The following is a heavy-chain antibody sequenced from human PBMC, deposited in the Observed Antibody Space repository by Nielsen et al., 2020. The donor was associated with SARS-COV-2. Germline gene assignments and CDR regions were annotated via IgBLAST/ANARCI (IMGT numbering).Heavy chain of an antibody. CDR3: ARDKIAARQSYYYYYMDV. J-gene: IGHJ6*03. V-gene: IGHV4-59*01. Sequence: WIRQPPGKGLEWIGYIYYSGSTNYNPSLKSRVTISVDTSKSQFSLKLSSVTAADTAVYYCARDKIAARQSYYYYYMDVWGKGTTVTVSS. CDR2: IYYSGST. D-gene: IGHD6-6*01.